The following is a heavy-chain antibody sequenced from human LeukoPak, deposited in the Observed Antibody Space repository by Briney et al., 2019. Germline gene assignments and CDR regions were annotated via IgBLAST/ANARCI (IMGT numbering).Heavy chain of an antibody. D-gene: IGHD3-10*01. CDR1: GFTFSSYG. CDR3: AKAITMVRGAIDY. CDR2: ISGSGGST. Sequence: GGSLRLSCAASGFTFSSYGMHWVRQAPGKGLEWVSAISGSGGSTYYADSVKGRFTISRDNSKNTLYPQMNSLRAEDTAVYYCAKAITMVRGAIDYWGQGTLVTVSS. J-gene: IGHJ4*02. V-gene: IGHV3-23*01.